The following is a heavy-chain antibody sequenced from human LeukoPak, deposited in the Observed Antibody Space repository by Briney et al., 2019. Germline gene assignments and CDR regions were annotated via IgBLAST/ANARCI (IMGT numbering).Heavy chain of an antibody. V-gene: IGHV4-34*01. J-gene: IGHJ3*02. CDR1: GGSFSGYY. CDR2: INHRGST. CDR3: ARAEVAFDI. Sequence: PSETLSLTCAVYGGSFSGYYWSWIRQPPGKGLEWIGEINHRGSTNYNPSLKSRVTISVDTSKNQFSLKLSSVTAADTAVYYCARAEVAFDIWGQGTIVTVSS.